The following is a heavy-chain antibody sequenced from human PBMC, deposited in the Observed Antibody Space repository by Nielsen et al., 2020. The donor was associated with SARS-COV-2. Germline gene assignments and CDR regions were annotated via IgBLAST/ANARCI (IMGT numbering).Heavy chain of an antibody. Sequence: WEGQAPGQGLEWMGWINTNTGNPTYAQGFTGRFVFSLDTSVSTAYLQISSLKAEDTAVYYCAREGVSIFDYWGQGTLVTVSS. D-gene: IGHD6-13*01. J-gene: IGHJ4*02. CDR2: INTNTGNP. V-gene: IGHV7-4-1*02. CDR3: AREGVSIFDY.